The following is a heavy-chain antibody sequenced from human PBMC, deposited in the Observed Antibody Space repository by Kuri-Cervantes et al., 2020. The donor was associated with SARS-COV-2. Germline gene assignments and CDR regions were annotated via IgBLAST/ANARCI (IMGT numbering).Heavy chain of an antibody. J-gene: IGHJ4*02. CDR1: AFPFSTYS. CDR3: AKDSLLRHGDFWNGNYPFFDY. V-gene: IGHV3-23*01. CDR2: ISGSGGST. Sequence: GGSLRLSCAASAFPFSTYSMHWVRQAPGKGLEWVSAISGSGGSTYYADSVKGRFTISRDNSKNTLYLQMNSLRAEDTAVYYCAKDSLLRHGDFWNGNYPFFDYWGQGTLVTVSS. D-gene: IGHD3-3*01.